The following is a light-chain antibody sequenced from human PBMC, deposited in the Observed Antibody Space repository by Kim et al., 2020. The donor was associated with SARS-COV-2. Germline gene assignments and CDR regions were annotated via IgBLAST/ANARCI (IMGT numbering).Light chain of an antibody. Sequence: SLSPGQTAYITCSGDKLGDKYACWYQQKPGQSPVLVIYQHNKRPSGIPERFSGSNSGNTATLTISGTQAMDEADYYCQAWDSSTVVFGGGTQLTVL. CDR2: QHN. CDR3: QAWDSSTVV. CDR1: KLGDKY. J-gene: IGLJ2*01. V-gene: IGLV3-1*01.